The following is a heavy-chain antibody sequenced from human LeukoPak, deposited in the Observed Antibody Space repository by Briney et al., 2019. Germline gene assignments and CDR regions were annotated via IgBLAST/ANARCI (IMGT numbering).Heavy chain of an antibody. J-gene: IGHJ4*02. D-gene: IGHD5-12*01. V-gene: IGHV7-4-1*02. CDR1: GYTFTSYA. CDR2: INTNTGNP. Sequence: ASVKVSCKASGYTFTSYAMNWVRQAPGQGLEWMGWINTNTGNPTYAQGFTGRFVFSLDTTVSTAYLQFSSLKAEDTAVYYCARDGLSGYVDFDYWGQGTLVTVSS. CDR3: ARDGLSGYVDFDY.